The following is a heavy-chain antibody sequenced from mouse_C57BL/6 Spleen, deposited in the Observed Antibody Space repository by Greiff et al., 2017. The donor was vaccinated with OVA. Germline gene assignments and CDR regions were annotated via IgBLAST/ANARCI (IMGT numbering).Heavy chain of an antibody. CDR2: ISNKDTGYTT. CDR3: ARSPLTLDASDY. J-gene: IGHJ4*01. Sequence: EVQGVESGGGLVQPGGSLSLSCAASGFTFTDYYMSWVRQPPGKALEWLGFISNKDTGYTTEYSAYVKGPFTISRDNSQSILYLQMNALRAEDSATYYCARSPLTLDASDYWGQGTSVTGAS. V-gene: IGHV7-3*01. D-gene: IGHD4-1*01. CDR1: GFTFTDYY.